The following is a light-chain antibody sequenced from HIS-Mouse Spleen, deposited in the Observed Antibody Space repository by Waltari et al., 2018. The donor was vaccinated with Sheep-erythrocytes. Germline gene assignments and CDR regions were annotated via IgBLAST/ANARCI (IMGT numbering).Light chain of an antibody. CDR2: DVS. V-gene: IGLV2-11*01. J-gene: IGLJ1*01. Sequence: QSALTQPRSVSGSPGQSVTISCTGTSSHVGGYNYVSWYQQHPGKPPKLMIYDVSKRPSGVPDRFSGSKSGNTASLTISGLQAEDEADYYCCSYAGSYNHVFATGTKVTVL. CDR3: CSYAGSYNHV. CDR1: SSHVGGYNY.